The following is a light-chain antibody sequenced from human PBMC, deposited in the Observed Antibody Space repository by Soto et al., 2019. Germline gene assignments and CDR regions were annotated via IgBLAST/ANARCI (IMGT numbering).Light chain of an antibody. CDR1: GSNIGADFD. Sequence: QSVLTQPPSVSGAPGQRVTISCTGSGSNIGADFDVHWYQHLPGTAPRLLIYGHSNRPSGVPDRFSGSKSGTSASLAITGLQAEDEADYYCPSYDSGLSGHVFGAGTKVTVL. CDR3: PSYDSGLSGHV. J-gene: IGLJ1*01. CDR2: GHS. V-gene: IGLV1-40*01.